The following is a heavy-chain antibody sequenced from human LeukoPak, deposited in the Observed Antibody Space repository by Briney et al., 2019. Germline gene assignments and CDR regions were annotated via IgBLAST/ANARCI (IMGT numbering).Heavy chain of an antibody. J-gene: IGHJ4*02. CDR2: INHSGST. D-gene: IGHD6-6*01. V-gene: IGHV4-34*01. CDR3: ARGPRIAARPQRLYYFDY. Sequence: SENLSLTCAVYGGSFSGYYWSWIRKPPGKGLEWIGEINHSGSTNYNPSLKSRVTISVDTSKNQFSLKLSSVTAADTAVYYYARGPRIAARPQRLYYFDYWGQGTLVTVSS. CDR1: GGSFSGYY.